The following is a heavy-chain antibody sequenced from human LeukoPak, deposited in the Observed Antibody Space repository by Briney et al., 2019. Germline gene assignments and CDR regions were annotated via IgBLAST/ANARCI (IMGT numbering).Heavy chain of an antibody. V-gene: IGHV4-38-2*02. CDR2: IYHSGST. Sequence: PSETLSLTCTVSGYSISSGYYWGWIRQPPGKGLEWIGSIYHSGSTYYNPSLKSRVTISVDTSKNQFSLKLSSVTAADTAVYYCARDSPDATEYCSSTSCPNGKTGAGYFDLWGRGTLVTVSS. D-gene: IGHD2-2*01. CDR1: GYSISSGYY. CDR3: ARDSPDATEYCSSTSCPNGKTGAGYFDL. J-gene: IGHJ2*01.